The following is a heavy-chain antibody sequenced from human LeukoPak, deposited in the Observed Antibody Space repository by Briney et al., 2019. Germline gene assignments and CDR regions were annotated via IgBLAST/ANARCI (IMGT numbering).Heavy chain of an antibody. Sequence: QAGGSLRLSCAASGFTFSDYWMSWVRQGPGKGLERVANIKEDGSEKYYVDSVKGRFTISRDNVKNSLYLQMNSLRAEDTAVYYCARGLRPPDYWGPGTLVTVSS. D-gene: IGHD5-18*01. CDR3: ARGLRPPDY. V-gene: IGHV3-7*04. CDR2: IKEDGSEK. CDR1: GFTFSDYW. J-gene: IGHJ4*02.